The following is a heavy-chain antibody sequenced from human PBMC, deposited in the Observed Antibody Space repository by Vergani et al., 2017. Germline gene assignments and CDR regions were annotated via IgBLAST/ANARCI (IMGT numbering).Heavy chain of an antibody. CDR1: GGSISSYY. J-gene: IGHJ6*02. V-gene: IGHV4-59*01. D-gene: IGHD3-10*01. CDR3: ARTMVRGVMNYYGMDV. Sequence: QVQLQESGPGLVKPSETLSLTCTVSGGSISSYYWSWIRQPPGKGLEWIGYIYYSGSTNYNPSLKSRVTISVDTSKNQFSLKLSSVPAADTAVYYCARTMVRGVMNYYGMDVWGQGTTVTVSS. CDR2: IYYSGST.